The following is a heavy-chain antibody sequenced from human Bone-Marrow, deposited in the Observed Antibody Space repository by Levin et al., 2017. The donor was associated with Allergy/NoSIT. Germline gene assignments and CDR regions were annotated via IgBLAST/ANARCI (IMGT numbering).Heavy chain of an antibody. J-gene: IGHJ6*02. CDR1: GYTLTDYY. Sequence: LVASVKVSCKASGYTLTDYYVHWVRQAPGQGLEWMGWINPNSGGTNYAEKFQFRVTMSRDTSISTAYMELSKLRSDDTATYYCARGDSVGGTGGYYFYDYQMDVWGQGTTVTVSS. D-gene: IGHD5/OR15-5a*01. CDR3: ARGDSVGGTGGYYFYDYQMDV. CDR2: INPNSGGT. V-gene: IGHV1-2*03.